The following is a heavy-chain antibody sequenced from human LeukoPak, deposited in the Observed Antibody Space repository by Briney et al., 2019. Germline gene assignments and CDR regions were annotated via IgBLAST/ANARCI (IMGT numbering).Heavy chain of an antibody. V-gene: IGHV3-23*01. J-gene: IGHJ5*02. CDR2: ISGSGGST. CDR1: GFTFSSYA. CDR3: IVFGDSNH. Sequence: GGSLRLSCAASGFTFSSYAMSWVRQAPGKGLEWVSAISGSGGSTYYADSVKGRFTISRDTSKNTLYLQINSLSVEDTAVYYCIVFGDSNHWGQGTLVTVSS. D-gene: IGHD4-17*01.